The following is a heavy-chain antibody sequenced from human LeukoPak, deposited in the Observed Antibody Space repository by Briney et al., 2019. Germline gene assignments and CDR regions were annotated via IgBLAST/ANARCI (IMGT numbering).Heavy chain of an antibody. J-gene: IGHJ4*02. CDR1: GYTFTGYY. V-gene: IGHV1-2*06. CDR2: INPNSGGT. Sequence: ASVKVSCKASGYTFTGYYMHWVRQAPGQGLEWMGRINPNSGGTNYAQKFQGRVTMTRDMSISTAYMELSRLRSDDTAVYYCARDQGYYDSSGYSFDYWGQGTLVTVSS. D-gene: IGHD3-22*01. CDR3: ARDQGYYDSSGYSFDY.